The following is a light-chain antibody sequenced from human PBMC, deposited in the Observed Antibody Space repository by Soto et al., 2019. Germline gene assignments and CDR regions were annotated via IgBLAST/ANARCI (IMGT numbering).Light chain of an antibody. CDR1: QSVTSNY. CDR3: QQYGSSPLT. Sequence: EIGLTQSPGTLSLSPGERATLSCRASQSVTSNYLAWYQQIPGQAPRLLIYGASSRATGIPDRFSGSGSGTDFTITISRLEPEDFAVYYCQQYGSSPLTFGGGTKVDIK. J-gene: IGKJ4*01. CDR2: GAS. V-gene: IGKV3-20*01.